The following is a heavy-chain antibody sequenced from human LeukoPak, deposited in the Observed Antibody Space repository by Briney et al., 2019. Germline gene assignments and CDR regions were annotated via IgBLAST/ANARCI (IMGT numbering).Heavy chain of an antibody. CDR2: ISWNSGTM. CDR1: GFTFDDYA. Sequence: PGRYLRLSCAASGFTFDDYAMHWVRQAPGTGLDGVSGISWNSGTMGYADSVKGRFTISRDNAKNSLYLQMNSLRAEDTASYYCAKDLGSGSYYGSYYYGMDVWGQGTTVTVSS. V-gene: IGHV3-9*01. J-gene: IGHJ6*02. CDR3: AKDLGSGSYYGSYYYGMDV. D-gene: IGHD3-10*01.